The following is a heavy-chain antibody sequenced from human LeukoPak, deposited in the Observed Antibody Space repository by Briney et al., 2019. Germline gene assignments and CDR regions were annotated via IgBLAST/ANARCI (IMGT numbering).Heavy chain of an antibody. CDR3: AKEIYCTATTCQGNDAFHI. J-gene: IGHJ3*02. V-gene: IGHV3-30*02. Sequence: PGGSLRLSCAGSGFHFSNFGMHWVRQAPGKGLEWVTFIRYDGTTTYYADSVKGRFAISRDNSRNTVYLQMSSLKAEDTAVYYCAKEIYCTATTCQGNDAFHIWGQGTVVTVSS. CDR2: IRYDGTTT. CDR1: GFHFSNFG. D-gene: IGHD2-8*02.